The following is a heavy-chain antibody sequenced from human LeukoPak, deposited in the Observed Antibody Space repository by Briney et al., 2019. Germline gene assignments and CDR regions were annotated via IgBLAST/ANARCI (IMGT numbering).Heavy chain of an antibody. CDR2: IGSSGGGI. J-gene: IGHJ4*02. CDR3: AIDPNWGTHS. D-gene: IGHD7-27*01. V-gene: IGHV3-23*01. CDR1: GFTFSTYT. Sequence: GRSLRLSCAASGFTFSTYTMYWVRHAPGKRLEWVSIIGSSGGGIHYADSVKGRFTISRDNSKNALYLQMNSLRVEDTAVYYCAIDPNWGTHSWGQGVLVTVSS.